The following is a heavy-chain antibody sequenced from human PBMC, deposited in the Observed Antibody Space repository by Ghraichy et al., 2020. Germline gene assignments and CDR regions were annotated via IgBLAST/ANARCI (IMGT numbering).Heavy chain of an antibody. CDR3: ASNSRGFFQWLLPFDY. D-gene: IGHD3-3*01. V-gene: IGHV4-39*01. CDR1: GGSISSSSYY. Sequence: SETLSLTCTVSGGSISSSSYYWGWIRQPPGKGLEWIGSIYYSGSTYYNPSLKSRVTISVDTSKNQFSLKLSSVTAADTAVYYCASNSRGFFQWLLPFDYWGQGTLVTVSS. CDR2: IYYSGST. J-gene: IGHJ4*02.